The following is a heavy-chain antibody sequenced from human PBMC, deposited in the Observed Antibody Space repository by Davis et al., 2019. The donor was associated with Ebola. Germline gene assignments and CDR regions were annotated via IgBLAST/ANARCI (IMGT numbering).Heavy chain of an antibody. D-gene: IGHD3-22*01. CDR3: AKQGYYDSSVGD. CDR2: ISGSGGST. J-gene: IGHJ4*02. Sequence: PGGSLRLSCAASGFTFSSYAMSWVRQAPGKGLAWVSAISGSGGSTYYADSVKGRFTISRDNSKNTLYLQMNSLRAEDTAVYYCAKQGYYDSSVGDWGQGTLVTVSS. V-gene: IGHV3-23*01. CDR1: GFTFSSYA.